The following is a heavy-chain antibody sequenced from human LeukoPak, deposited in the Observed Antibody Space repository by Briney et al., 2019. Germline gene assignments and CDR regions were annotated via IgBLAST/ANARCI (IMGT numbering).Heavy chain of an antibody. CDR2: IYPGDSDI. J-gene: IGHJ2*01. CDR1: GYNFASHW. Sequence: GESLKISCKGSGYNFASHWIGWVRQVHGIGLEWMGSIYPGDSDIRYSPSFQGQVTMSADKSITTAYLQWSSLKAPDTAMYYCARIPAADWSFDLWGRGTLVIVSS. D-gene: IGHD2-2*01. CDR3: ARIPAADWSFDL. V-gene: IGHV5-51*01.